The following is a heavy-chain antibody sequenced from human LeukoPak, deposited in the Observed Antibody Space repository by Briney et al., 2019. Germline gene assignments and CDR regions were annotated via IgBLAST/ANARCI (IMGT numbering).Heavy chain of an antibody. CDR1: GFTFGTYA. D-gene: IGHD3-22*01. CDR3: AREVAMDSSGYYLFDY. CDR2: IYSGGST. V-gene: IGHV3-53*01. Sequence: SGGSLRLSCAASGFTFGTYAMSWVREAPGKGLEWVSVIYSGGSTYYANSVKGRFTISRDNSRNTLYLQMNSLRAEDTAVYYCAREVAMDSSGYYLFDYWGQGTLVTVSS. J-gene: IGHJ4*02.